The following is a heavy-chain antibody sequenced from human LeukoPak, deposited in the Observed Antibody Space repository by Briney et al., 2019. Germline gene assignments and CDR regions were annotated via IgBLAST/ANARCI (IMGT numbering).Heavy chain of an antibody. J-gene: IGHJ4*02. CDR3: ASRVLFKAWDRIT. V-gene: IGHV3-53*04. CDR2: IYSGGST. CDR1: GFTISSNY. D-gene: IGHD1-26*01. Sequence: AGSLTLSCTASGFTISSNYMSWVRQAPGKGLERVSVIYSGGSTYYADSVKGRFTISRHNSKNTLYLQMNSLRAEDTAVYYCASRVLFKAWDRITWGQGTLVTVSS.